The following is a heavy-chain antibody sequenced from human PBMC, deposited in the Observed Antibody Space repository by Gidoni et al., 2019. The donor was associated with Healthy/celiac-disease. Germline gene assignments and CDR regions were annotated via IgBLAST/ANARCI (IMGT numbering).Heavy chain of an antibody. CDR2: SITIFGTA. D-gene: IGHD2-15*01. CDR1: GGPFSRYA. CDR3: ASPHVALAYYYYGRDV. V-gene: IGHV1-69*01. J-gene: IGHJ6*02. Sequence: QVQLVQSWAEVKKPGSSVNVSCKASGGPFSRYAISWVRQAPGQGLEWMGGSITIFGTANYEQKFKGRVKSTADESTRTADRERSSLRSEDTAVYYCASPHVALAYYYYGRDVWGQGTTVTGSS.